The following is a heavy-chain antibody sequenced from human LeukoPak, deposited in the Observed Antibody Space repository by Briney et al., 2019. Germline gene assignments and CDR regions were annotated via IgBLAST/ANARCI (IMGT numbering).Heavy chain of an antibody. D-gene: IGHD5-18*01. V-gene: IGHV4-34*01. J-gene: IGHJ4*02. Sequence: SETLSLTCAVYGGSFSGYYWSWIRQPPGKGLEWIGEINHSGSTNHNPSLKSRVTISVDTSKNQFSLKLSSVTAADTAVYYCASERYSYGSFDYWGQGTLVTVSS. CDR1: GGSFSGYY. CDR2: INHSGST. CDR3: ASERYSYGSFDY.